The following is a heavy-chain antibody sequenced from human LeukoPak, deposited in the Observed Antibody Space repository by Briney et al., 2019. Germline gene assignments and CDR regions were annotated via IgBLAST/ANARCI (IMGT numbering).Heavy chain of an antibody. CDR2: ISSRGNT. CDR3: ARDRGELYDY. D-gene: IGHD3-10*01. Sequence: KPSETLSLTCTVSGASISDYYWSWIRQPAGKGLEWIGRISSRGNTNYNPSLKSRVTMSVDTSKNQFSLKLSSVTAADTAVYYCARDRGELYDYWGQGTLVTVSS. CDR1: GASISDYY. V-gene: IGHV4-4*07. J-gene: IGHJ4*02.